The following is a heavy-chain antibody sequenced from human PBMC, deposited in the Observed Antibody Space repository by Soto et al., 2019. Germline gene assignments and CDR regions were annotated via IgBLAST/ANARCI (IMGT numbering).Heavy chain of an antibody. Sequence: LSLTCTVSGGSIDYYYWSWIRQPPGKGLEWLGYISDSGSTRYNPSLRRRVTISVDTSKNQFSLKLNSVTAADTAVYYCARDSTAWFPYYGIDVWGQGTKVTVYS. CDR2: ISDSGST. J-gene: IGHJ6*02. V-gene: IGHV4-59*01. D-gene: IGHD3-10*01. CDR1: GGSIDYYY. CDR3: ARDSTAWFPYYGIDV.